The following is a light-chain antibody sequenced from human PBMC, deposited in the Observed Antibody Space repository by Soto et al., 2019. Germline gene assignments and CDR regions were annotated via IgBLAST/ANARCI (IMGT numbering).Light chain of an antibody. CDR2: EVS. J-gene: IGLJ2*01. CDR1: SSDVGGYNY. Sequence: QSALTQPPSASGSPGQSVTISCTGTSSDVGGYNYVSWYQHHPGRAPKLIIYEVSKRPSGVPDRFSGYKSGNTASLTVSGLHAEDEADYFCSSYAGRNTLLFGGGTKLTVL. CDR3: SSYAGRNTLL. V-gene: IGLV2-8*01.